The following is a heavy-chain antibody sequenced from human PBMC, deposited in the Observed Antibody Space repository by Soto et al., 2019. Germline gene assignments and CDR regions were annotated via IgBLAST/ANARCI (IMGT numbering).Heavy chain of an antibody. Sequence: EVQLVESGGGLVQPGGSLRLSFAASGFTFSTNWMHWVRQAPGKGLVWVSRINTDGSTTDYADSVKGRFTISRDNAKNTVFLQMNSLRLEDTAVYYCAKAVGGTESWGQGTLVTVSS. V-gene: IGHV3-74*01. CDR3: AKAVGGTES. D-gene: IGHD1-26*01. CDR2: INTDGSTT. J-gene: IGHJ5*02. CDR1: GFTFSTNW.